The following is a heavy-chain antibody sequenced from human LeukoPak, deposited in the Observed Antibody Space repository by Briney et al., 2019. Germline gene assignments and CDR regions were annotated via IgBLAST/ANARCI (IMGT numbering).Heavy chain of an antibody. V-gene: IGHV4-59*01. J-gene: IGHJ4*02. CDR3: PRVLRPPYYFDY. CDR1: GGSISSYY. D-gene: IGHD1-14*01. CDR2: IYYSGST. Sequence: SETLSLTCTVSGGSISSYYWNWIRQPPGKGLEWIGYIYYSGSTNYKPSLKSRVTISVDTSKNQFSLKLSSVTAADTAVYYCPRVLRPPYYFDYGGQGTLVTVPS.